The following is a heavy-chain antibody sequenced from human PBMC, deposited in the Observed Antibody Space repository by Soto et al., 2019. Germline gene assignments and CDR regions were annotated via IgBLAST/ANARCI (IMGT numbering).Heavy chain of an antibody. J-gene: IGHJ4*02. V-gene: IGHV3-33*01. CDR3: ARSPCSTSCYVDDY. CDR2: IWYDGRSK. Sequence: QVQLVESGGGVVQPGRSLRLSCAASGFTFSSYGLHWVRQAPGKGLEWVAVIWYDGRSKYYADSVQGRFTISRDNSKNTLYLQMTSLRAEDTAVYYCARSPCSTSCYVDDYWGQGTLVTVSS. D-gene: IGHD2-2*01. CDR1: GFTFSSYG.